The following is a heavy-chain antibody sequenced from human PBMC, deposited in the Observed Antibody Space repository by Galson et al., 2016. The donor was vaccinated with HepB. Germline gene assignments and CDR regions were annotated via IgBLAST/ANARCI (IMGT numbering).Heavy chain of an antibody. CDR1: GFTFSTYA. D-gene: IGHD3-10*01. V-gene: IGHV3-23*01. Sequence: SLRLSCAASGFTFSTYAMNWVRQAPGKGLEWVSTISGTGASTYYADSVKGRFTISRDNSKNALYLQMNSLRAEDTAVYYCAKDRLGFGELFNYYFDCWGQGTLVTVSS. CDR3: AKDRLGFGELFNYYFDC. J-gene: IGHJ4*02. CDR2: ISGTGAST.